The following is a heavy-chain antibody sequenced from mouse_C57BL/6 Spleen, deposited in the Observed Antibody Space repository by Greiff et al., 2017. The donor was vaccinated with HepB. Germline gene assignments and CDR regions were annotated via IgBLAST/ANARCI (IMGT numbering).Heavy chain of an antibody. CDR1: GYTFTSYT. CDR2: INPSSGYT. Sequence: QVQLQQSGAELARPGASVKMSCKASGYTFTSYTMHWVKQRPGQGLEWIGYINPSSGYTKYNQKFKDKATLTADKSSSTAYMQLSSLTSEDSAVYYCARDPLFTTVPHFDYWGQGTTLTVSS. J-gene: IGHJ2*01. V-gene: IGHV1-4*01. D-gene: IGHD1-1*01. CDR3: ARDPLFTTVPHFDY.